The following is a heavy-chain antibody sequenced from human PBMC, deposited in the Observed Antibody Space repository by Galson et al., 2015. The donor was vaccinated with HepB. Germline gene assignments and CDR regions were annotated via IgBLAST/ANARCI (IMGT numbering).Heavy chain of an antibody. V-gene: IGHV1-3*01. Sequence: SVKVSCKASGCTFTSYAMHWVRQAPGQRLEWMGWINAGNGNTKYSQKFQGRVTITRDTSASTAYMELSSLRSEDTAVYYCARDGLGYSSGWPLWGQGTLVTVSS. CDR3: ARDGLGYSSGWPL. CDR1: GCTFTSYA. D-gene: IGHD6-19*01. J-gene: IGHJ4*02. CDR2: INAGNGNT.